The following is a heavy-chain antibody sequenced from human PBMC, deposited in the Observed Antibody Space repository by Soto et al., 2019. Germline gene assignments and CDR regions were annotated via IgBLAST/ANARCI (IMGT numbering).Heavy chain of an antibody. D-gene: IGHD3-22*01. V-gene: IGHV3-30-3*01. J-gene: IGHJ5*02. CDR1: GFTFSSYA. CDR2: ISYDGSNK. Sequence: LRLSCAASGFTFSSYAMHWVRQAPGKGLEWVAVISYDGSNKYYADSVKGRFTISRDNSKNTLYLQMNSLRAEDTAVYYCARDRYYYYDSSGYSFDPWGQGTLVTVSS. CDR3: ARDRYYYYDSSGYSFDP.